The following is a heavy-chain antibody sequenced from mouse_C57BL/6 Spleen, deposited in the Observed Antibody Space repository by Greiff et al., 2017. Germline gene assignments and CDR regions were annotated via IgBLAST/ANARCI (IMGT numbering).Heavy chain of an antibody. CDR2: ISSGSSTI. V-gene: IGHV5-17*01. CDR3: ARGPHYYGSSYKDY. D-gene: IGHD1-1*01. J-gene: IGHJ2*01. CDR1: GFTFSDYG. Sequence: EVQRVESGGGLVKPGGSLKLSCAASGFTFSDYGMHWVRQAPEKGLEWVAYISSGSSTIYYADTVKGRFTISRDNAKNTLFLQMTGLRSEDTAMYYCARGPHYYGSSYKDYWGQGTTLTVSS.